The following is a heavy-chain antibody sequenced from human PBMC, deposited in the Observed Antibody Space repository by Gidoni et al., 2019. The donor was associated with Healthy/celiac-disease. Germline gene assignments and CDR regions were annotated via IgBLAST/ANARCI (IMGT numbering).Heavy chain of an antibody. Sequence: QVQLVESVGGVVQPGRSLRLSCAATGFTFSSYAMHWVRQAPGKWLEWVAVISYDGSNKYYADSVKGRFTISRDNSKNTLYLQMNMMRAEDTAVYYCARDEWSDDAFDIWGQGTMVTVSS. J-gene: IGHJ3*02. V-gene: IGHV3-30-3*01. D-gene: IGHD3-3*01. CDR2: ISYDGSNK. CDR1: GFTFSSYA. CDR3: ARDEWSDDAFDI.